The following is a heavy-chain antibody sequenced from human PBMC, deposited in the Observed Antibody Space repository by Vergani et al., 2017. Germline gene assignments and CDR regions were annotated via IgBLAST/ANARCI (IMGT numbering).Heavy chain of an antibody. CDR3: VKDNDYDADGPFDL. CDR1: GFTFQAFA. D-gene: IGHD3-16*01. Sequence: VEAGGGLVQPGGSLRLSCTASGFTFQAFAFHWFRHVTGRGLEWVSGIDRNYGVKNGNSFEGRFSISKDNAKKAVFLQMNNLRHEDTALYFCVKDNDYDADGPFDLWCGGTLVTVSS. V-gene: IGHV3-9*01. CDR2: IDRNYGVK. J-gene: IGHJ2*01.